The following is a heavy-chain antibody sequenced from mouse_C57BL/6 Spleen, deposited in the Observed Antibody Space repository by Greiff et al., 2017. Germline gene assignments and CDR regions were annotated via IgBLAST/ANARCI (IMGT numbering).Heavy chain of an antibody. D-gene: IGHD2-4*01. CDR1: GFSLTSYG. CDR2: IWRGGST. CDR3: AKNEDYERGFAY. J-gene: IGHJ3*01. Sequence: VHLVESGPGLVQPSQSLSITCTVSGFSLTSYGVHWVRQSPGKGLEWLGVIWRGGSTDYNAAFMSRLSITKDNSKSQYFFKMNSLQADDTAIYYCAKNEDYERGFAYWGQGTLVTVSA. V-gene: IGHV2-5*01.